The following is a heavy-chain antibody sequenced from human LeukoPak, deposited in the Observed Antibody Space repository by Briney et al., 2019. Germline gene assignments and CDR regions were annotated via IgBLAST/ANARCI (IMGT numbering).Heavy chain of an antibody. CDR1: GGSFSGYY. J-gene: IGHJ4*02. CDR2: INHSGST. D-gene: IGHD4-17*01. CDR3: ARGTTRSPPRV. Sequence: NPSETLSLTCAVYGGSFSGYYWSWIRHPPGKGLEWIGEINHSGSTNYNPSLKSRVTISVDTSKNQFSLKLSSVTAADTAVYYCARGTTRSPPRVWGQGTLVTVSS. V-gene: IGHV4-34*01.